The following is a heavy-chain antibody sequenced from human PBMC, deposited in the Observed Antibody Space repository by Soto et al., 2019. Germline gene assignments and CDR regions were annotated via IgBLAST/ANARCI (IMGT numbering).Heavy chain of an antibody. Sequence: QLQLQESGPGLVKPSETLSLTCTVSGGSISSSSYYWGWIRQPPGKGLEWIGSIYYSGSTYYNPSIKSRVPIPLDQSKNQFSLKLSSVTAADTAVYYCARHWRRGRITMVRGVPFMDVWGQGTTVTVSS. D-gene: IGHD3-10*01. CDR1: GGSISSSSYY. J-gene: IGHJ6*02. CDR3: ARHWRRGRITMVRGVPFMDV. CDR2: IYYSGST. V-gene: IGHV4-39*01.